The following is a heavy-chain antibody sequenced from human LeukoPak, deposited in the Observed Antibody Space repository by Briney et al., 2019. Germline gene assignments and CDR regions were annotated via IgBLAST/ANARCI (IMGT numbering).Heavy chain of an antibody. V-gene: IGHV4-31*03. CDR1: GGSISSGGYY. J-gene: IGHJ4*02. Sequence: SQTLSLTCTVSGGSISSGGYYWSWIRQHPGKGLERIGYIYYSGSTYYNPSLKSRVTISVDTSKNQFSLKLSSVTAADTAVYYCARDRVDYGGNYYFDYWGQGTLVTVSS. CDR3: ARDRVDYGGNYYFDY. D-gene: IGHD4-23*01. CDR2: IYYSGST.